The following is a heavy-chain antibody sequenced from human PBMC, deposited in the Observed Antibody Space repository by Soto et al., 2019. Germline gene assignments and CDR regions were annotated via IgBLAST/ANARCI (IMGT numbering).Heavy chain of an antibody. V-gene: IGHV1-2*02. CDR3: ARLGPGYSSSPGDY. CDR2: INPNSGGT. J-gene: IGHJ4*02. D-gene: IGHD6-6*01. Sequence: ASVKVSCKASGYAFTGYYMHWVRQAPGQGLEWMGWINPNSGGTNYAQKFQGRVTMTRDTSISTAYMELSRLRSDDTAVYYCARLGPGYSSSPGDYWGQGTLVTVSS. CDR1: GYAFTGYY.